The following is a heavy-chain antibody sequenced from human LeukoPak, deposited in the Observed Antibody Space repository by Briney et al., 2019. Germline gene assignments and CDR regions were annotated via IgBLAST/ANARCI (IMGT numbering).Heavy chain of an antibody. Sequence: SETLSLTCTVSGGSISSYYWSWIRQPPGKGLEWIGHIYYSGSTNYNPSLRSRVTISVDTSKNQFSLKLSSVTAADTAVYYCARVGSGWGNLFDYWGQGTLVTVSS. J-gene: IGHJ4*02. CDR2: IYYSGST. V-gene: IGHV4-59*01. D-gene: IGHD7-27*01. CDR1: GGSISSYY. CDR3: ARVGSGWGNLFDY.